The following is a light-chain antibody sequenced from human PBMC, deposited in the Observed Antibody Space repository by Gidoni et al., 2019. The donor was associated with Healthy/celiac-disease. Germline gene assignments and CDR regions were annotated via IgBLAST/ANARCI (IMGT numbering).Light chain of an antibody. Sequence: EIVMTQSPATLYVSPGESAPLSCRASQSVSSNLAWYQQKPGQAPRLLIYGASTRATGIPARFSGSGSGTEFTLTISSLQSEDFAVYYCQQYNNWPPITFGQGTRLEIK. J-gene: IGKJ5*01. CDR1: QSVSSN. CDR3: QQYNNWPPIT. CDR2: GAS. V-gene: IGKV3-15*01.